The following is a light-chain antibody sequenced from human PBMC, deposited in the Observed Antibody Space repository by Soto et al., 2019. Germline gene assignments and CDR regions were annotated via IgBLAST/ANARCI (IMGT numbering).Light chain of an antibody. V-gene: IGKV1-33*01. CDR1: QDISNY. J-gene: IGKJ5*01. Sequence: DIQMTQSPSSLSASVGDRVTITCQASQDISNYLKWYQQKLGKAPKLLIYDASKLETGVPVRFRESVSGTDFTFTISSLQPDDIAPDYCQQYDNLLTFGQGTRLEI. CDR2: DAS. CDR3: QQYDNLLT.